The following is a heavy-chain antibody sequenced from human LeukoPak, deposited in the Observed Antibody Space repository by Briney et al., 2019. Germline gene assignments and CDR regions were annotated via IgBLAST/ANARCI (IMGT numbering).Heavy chain of an antibody. D-gene: IGHD3-16*02. CDR1: GFTVSSNY. J-gene: IGHJ4*02. CDR3: AMMGELSLYFDY. V-gene: IGHV3-53*01. Sequence: GGSLRLSCAASGFTVSSNYMSWVRQAPGKGLEWVSVIYSGGSTYYADSVKGRFTISRDNSKNTLYLQMNSLRAVDTAVYYCAMMGELSLYFDYWGQGTLVTVSS. CDR2: IYSGGST.